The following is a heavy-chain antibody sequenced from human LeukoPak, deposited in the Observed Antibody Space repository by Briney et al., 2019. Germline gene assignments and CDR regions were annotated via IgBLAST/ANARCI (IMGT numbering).Heavy chain of an antibody. D-gene: IGHD3-22*01. CDR1: GFTFSSYE. J-gene: IGHJ4*02. CDR3: ARGDKYYYDSSGYYGDY. V-gene: IGHV3-48*03. CDR2: ISSSGSTI. Sequence: PGGSLRLSCAASGFTFSSYEMNWVRQAPGKGLEWVSYISSSGSTIYYAVSVKGRFTISRDNAKNSLYLQMSSLRAEDTAVYYCARGDKYYYDSSGYYGDYWGRGTLVSVSS.